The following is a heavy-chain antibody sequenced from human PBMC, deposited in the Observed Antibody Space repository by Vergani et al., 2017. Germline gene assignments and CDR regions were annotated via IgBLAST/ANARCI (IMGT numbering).Heavy chain of an antibody. CDR3: ARRSAGAGTWDFDY. J-gene: IGHJ4*02. D-gene: IGHD6-19*01. CDR1: GGSISSSSYY. CDR2: GYYSGST. V-gene: IGHV4-39*01. Sequence: QLQLQESGPGLVKPSETLSLTCTVSGGSISSSSYYWGWIRQPPGKGLEWIGSGYYSGSTYYNPSLKSRVSISVDTSKNQFSLKLSSVTAADTAVYYCARRSAGAGTWDFDYWGQGTLVTVSS.